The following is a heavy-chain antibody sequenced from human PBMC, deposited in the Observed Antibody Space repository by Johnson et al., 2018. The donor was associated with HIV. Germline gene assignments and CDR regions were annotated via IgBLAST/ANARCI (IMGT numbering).Heavy chain of an antibody. D-gene: IGHD4-17*01. J-gene: IGHJ3*02. Sequence: QMQLVESGGGLVKPGGYLRLSCAASGFRFSDYYMSWIRQAPGKGLEWVSYISSSGSTIYYADFVKGRFTISRDNAKKSLYLQMNSLRAEDTAVYYCAKDAYDYGDYGAFDIWGQGTMVTVSS. CDR1: GFRFSDYY. CDR2: ISSSGSTI. CDR3: AKDAYDYGDYGAFDI. V-gene: IGHV3-11*04.